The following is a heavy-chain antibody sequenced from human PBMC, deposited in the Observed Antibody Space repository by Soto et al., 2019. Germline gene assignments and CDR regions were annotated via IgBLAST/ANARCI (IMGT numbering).Heavy chain of an antibody. CDR3: VYGYYFDS. CDR2: ISSSGTTI. V-gene: IGHV3-48*03. D-gene: IGHD3-10*01. Sequence: GGSLRLSCAASGFTFSSYEMNWVRQAPGKGLEWVSFISSSGTTIYYADSVKGRFTISRDNAKNSLYLQMHSLRAEDTAAYYCVYGYYFDSWGQGTLVTVSS. CDR1: GFTFSSYE. J-gene: IGHJ4*02.